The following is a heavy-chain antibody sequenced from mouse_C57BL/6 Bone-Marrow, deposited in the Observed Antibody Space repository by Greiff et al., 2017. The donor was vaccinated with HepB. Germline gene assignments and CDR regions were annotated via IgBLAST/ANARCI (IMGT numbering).Heavy chain of an antibody. D-gene: IGHD2-3*01. CDR1: GYTFTDYY. Sequence: EVQLQQSGPVLVKPGASVKMSCKASGYTFTDYYMNWVKQSHGKSLEWIGVINPYNGGTSYNQKFKGKATLTVDKSSSTAYMELNSLTSEDSAVYYCARGGWLLPAYWGQGTLVTVSA. V-gene: IGHV1-19*01. CDR3: ARGGWLLPAY. J-gene: IGHJ3*01. CDR2: INPYNGGT.